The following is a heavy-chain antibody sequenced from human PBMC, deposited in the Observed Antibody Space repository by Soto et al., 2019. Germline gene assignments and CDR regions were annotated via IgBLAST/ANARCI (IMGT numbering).Heavy chain of an antibody. D-gene: IGHD2-8*01. Sequence: ASVKVSCKASGYTFTRYGLTWVRQAPGQGPQWMGWISPNNGDTSYAQRFQGRVTMTADTSTSTAYLELRSLRSDDTAVYYCATIIYATPFDYWGQGTLVTVSS. CDR3: ATIIYATPFDY. J-gene: IGHJ4*02. CDR1: GYTFTRYG. V-gene: IGHV1-18*04. CDR2: ISPNNGDT.